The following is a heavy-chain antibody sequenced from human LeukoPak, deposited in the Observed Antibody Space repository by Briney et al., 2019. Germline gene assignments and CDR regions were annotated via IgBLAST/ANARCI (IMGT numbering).Heavy chain of an antibody. CDR3: ARVLRQVVVGLRRLGGFFP. Sequence: PSETLSLTCTVSGGSISSYYWSWIRQPPGQGLEWIGYIYYSGSTNYKPSVKRRLTISVDTSRNQFSLKLSSVSAADTAVYYCARVLRQVVVGLRRLGGFFPWGEGALVTVSS. CDR2: IYYSGST. V-gene: IGHV4-59*12. D-gene: IGHD2-15*01. CDR1: GGSISSYY. J-gene: IGHJ5*02.